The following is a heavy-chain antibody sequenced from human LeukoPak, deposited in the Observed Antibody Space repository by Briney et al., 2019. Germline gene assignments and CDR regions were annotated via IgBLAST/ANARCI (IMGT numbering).Heavy chain of an antibody. D-gene: IGHD6-19*01. Sequence: PGGSLRLSCAASGFTFSSYGMHWVRQAPGKGLEWVAFIRYDGSNKYYADSVKGRFTISRDNSKNTLYLQMNSLRAEDTAVYYCAKDGSEEQWLAWDYWGQGTLVTVSS. V-gene: IGHV3-30*02. CDR3: AKDGSEEQWLAWDY. CDR2: IRYDGSNK. CDR1: GFTFSSYG. J-gene: IGHJ4*02.